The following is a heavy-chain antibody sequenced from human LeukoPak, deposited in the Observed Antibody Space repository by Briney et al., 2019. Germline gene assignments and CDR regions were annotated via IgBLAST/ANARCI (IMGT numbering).Heavy chain of an antibody. V-gene: IGHV3-23*01. J-gene: IGHJ4*02. CDR3: AKTFPYGTTWFGFCYY. Sequence: PGGSLRLSCAASGFPFSNNVMTWVRQAPGRGLDWLSAISGGGGDTYYADSVKGRFTISRDNSKNILYLQMSSLTAEDTAVYYCAKTFPYGTTWFGFCYYWGQGALVTVSS. D-gene: IGHD3-10*01. CDR1: GFPFSNNV. CDR2: ISGGGGDT.